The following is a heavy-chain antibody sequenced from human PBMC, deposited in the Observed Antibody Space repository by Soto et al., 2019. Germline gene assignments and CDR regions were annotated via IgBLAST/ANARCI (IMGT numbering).Heavy chain of an antibody. Sequence: GASVKVSCKASGYTFTSYAMHWVRQAPGQGLEWMGWINPNNGVTTYAKNFQGRVTMTRDSSISTAYMELSSLRSDDTAVYFCAAAAIPVAGRHPDFWGQGTVVTVSS. V-gene: IGHV1-2*02. CDR3: AAAAIPVAGRHPDF. CDR1: GYTFTSYA. CDR2: INPNNGVT. J-gene: IGHJ4*02. D-gene: IGHD6-19*01.